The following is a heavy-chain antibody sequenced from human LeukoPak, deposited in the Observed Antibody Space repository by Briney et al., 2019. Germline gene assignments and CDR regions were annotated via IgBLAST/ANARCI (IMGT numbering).Heavy chain of an antibody. CDR2: INPSGGST. Sequence: ASVKVSCKASGYTFTSYYMHWVRQAPGQGLEWRGIINPSGGSTSYAQKFQGRVTMTRDMSTSTVYMELSSLRSEDTAVYYCATVGYCSSTSCPGVHMDVWGKGTTVTVSS. J-gene: IGHJ6*03. D-gene: IGHD2-2*01. CDR3: ATVGYCSSTSCPGVHMDV. V-gene: IGHV1-46*01. CDR1: GYTFTSYY.